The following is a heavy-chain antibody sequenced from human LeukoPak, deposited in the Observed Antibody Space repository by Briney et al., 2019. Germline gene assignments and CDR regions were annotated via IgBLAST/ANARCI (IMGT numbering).Heavy chain of an antibody. Sequence: GGSLRLSCVASGIDISYHYVGWVRQAPGKGLEWVSVIHTGGTTHYADSVKGRFTVSKDTSNNTVFLQMNSLRVEDTAVYFCARVWFGFFQWGQGALVTVSS. V-gene: IGHV3-53*01. CDR1: GIDISYHY. D-gene: IGHD3-10*01. J-gene: IGHJ4*02. CDR2: IHTGGTT. CDR3: ARVWFGFFQ.